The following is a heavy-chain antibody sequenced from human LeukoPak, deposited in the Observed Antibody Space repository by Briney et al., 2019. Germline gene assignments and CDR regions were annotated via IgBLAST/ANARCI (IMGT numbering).Heavy chain of an antibody. CDR1: GFTFSSYG. D-gene: IGHD7-27*01. V-gene: IGHV3-48*04. CDR2: ISNSGDTI. Sequence: GGSLRLSCAASGFTFSSYGMHWVRQAPGKGLEWVSFISNSGDTIYYADSVKGRFTTSRDNAMSSLYLQMNSLRAEDTAVYYCGRGHWGLDYWGQGTLVTVSS. J-gene: IGHJ4*02. CDR3: GRGHWGLDY.